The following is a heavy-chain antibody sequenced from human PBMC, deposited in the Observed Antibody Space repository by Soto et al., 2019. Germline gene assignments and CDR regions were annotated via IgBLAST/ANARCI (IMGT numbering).Heavy chain of an antibody. J-gene: IGHJ5*02. Sequence: SETLSLTCTVSGGSISSYYWSWIRQPPGKGLEWIGYIYYSGSTNYNPSLKSRVTISVDTSKNQFSLKLSSVTAADTAVYYCARDGAAAPTGGWFDPWGQGTLVTVS. CDR1: GGSISSYY. CDR3: ARDGAAAPTGGWFDP. V-gene: IGHV4-59*01. CDR2: IYYSGST. D-gene: IGHD6-13*01.